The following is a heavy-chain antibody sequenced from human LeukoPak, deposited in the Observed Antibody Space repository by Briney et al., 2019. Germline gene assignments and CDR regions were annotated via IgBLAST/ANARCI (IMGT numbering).Heavy chain of an antibody. J-gene: IGHJ6*03. D-gene: IGHD5-18*01. CDR3: AREDIGYSYAKRAYYYYMDV. V-gene: IGHV3-7*01. CDR1: GFTFSSYW. CDR2: IKQDGSEK. Sequence: GGSLRLSCAASGFTFSSYWMSWVRQAPGKGLEWVANIKQDGSEKYYVDSVKGRFTISRDNATNSLYLQMNSLRAEDTAVYYCAREDIGYSYAKRAYYYYMDVWGKGTTVTISS.